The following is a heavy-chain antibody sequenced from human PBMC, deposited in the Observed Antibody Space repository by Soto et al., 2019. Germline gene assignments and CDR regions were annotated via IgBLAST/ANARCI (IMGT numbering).Heavy chain of an antibody. D-gene: IGHD6-13*01. Sequence: QVQLQQWGAGLLKPSETLSLTCAVYGGSFSGYYWSWIRQPPGKGLGWIGEINHSGSTNYNPSLKSRVTISVDTSKNQFSLKLSSVTAADTAVYYCARDKSSSWYRGNWFDPWGQGTLVTVSS. V-gene: IGHV4-34*01. J-gene: IGHJ5*02. CDR3: ARDKSSSWYRGNWFDP. CDR1: GGSFSGYY. CDR2: INHSGST.